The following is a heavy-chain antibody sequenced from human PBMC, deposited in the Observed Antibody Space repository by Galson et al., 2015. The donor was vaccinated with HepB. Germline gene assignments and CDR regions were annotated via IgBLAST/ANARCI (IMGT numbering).Heavy chain of an antibody. CDR2: ISSSSSYT. Sequence: SLRLSCAASGFTFSDYYMSWIRQAPGKGLEWVSYISSSSSYTNYADSVKGRFTISRDNAKNSLYLQMNSLRAEDTAVYYCARDARRYGSYGVVSYWGQGTLVTVSS. J-gene: IGHJ4*02. CDR3: ARDARRYGSYGVVSY. CDR1: GFTFSDYY. V-gene: IGHV3-11*05. D-gene: IGHD3-10*01.